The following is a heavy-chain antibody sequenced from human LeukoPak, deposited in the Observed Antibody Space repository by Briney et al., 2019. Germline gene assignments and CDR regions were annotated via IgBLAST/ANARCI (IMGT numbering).Heavy chain of an antibody. D-gene: IGHD6-19*01. Sequence: ASVKVSCKASGYTFTGYYMHWVRQAPGQGLEWMGRINPNSGGSNYAQNFQGRVTMTRDTSISTAYMELSRLRSDATAVYYCARDDSSGWYGYWGQGTLVTVSS. J-gene: IGHJ4*02. CDR2: INPNSGGS. CDR3: ARDDSSGWYGY. V-gene: IGHV1-2*06. CDR1: GYTFTGYY.